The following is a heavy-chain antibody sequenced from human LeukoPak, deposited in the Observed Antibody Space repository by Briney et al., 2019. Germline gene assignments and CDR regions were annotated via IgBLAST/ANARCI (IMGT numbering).Heavy chain of an antibody. CDR3: ARDSHYYYGSGSYYKSSDY. CDR1: GYTFTSYG. D-gene: IGHD3-10*01. Sequence: ASVKVSCKASGYTFTSYGISWVRQAPGQGLEWMGWISAYNGNTNYAQKLQGRVTTTTDTSTSTAYMELRSLRSDDTAVYYCARDSHYYYGSGSYYKSSDYWGQGTLVTVSS. V-gene: IGHV1-18*01. J-gene: IGHJ4*02. CDR2: ISAYNGNT.